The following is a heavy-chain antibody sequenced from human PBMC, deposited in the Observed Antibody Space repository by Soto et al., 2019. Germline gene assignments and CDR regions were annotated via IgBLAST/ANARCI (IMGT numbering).Heavy chain of an antibody. Sequence: QVQLQESGPGLVKPSETLSLTCTVSGGSIKDYYYSWIRQPAGKGLEWIGRIYTSGAAIDTPSLTSRVTMSVHTSKNQFSLNLSSVTAADTAVYYCTRILSGYFSGDAFDIWGQGTLVSVSS. V-gene: IGHV4-4*07. J-gene: IGHJ3*02. D-gene: IGHD2-2*03. CDR1: GGSIKDYY. CDR3: TRILSGYFSGDAFDI. CDR2: IYTSGAA.